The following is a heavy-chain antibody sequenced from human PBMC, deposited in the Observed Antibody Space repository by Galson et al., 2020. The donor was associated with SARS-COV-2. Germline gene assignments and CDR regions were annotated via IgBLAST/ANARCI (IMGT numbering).Heavy chain of an antibody. V-gene: IGHV3-30*18. CDR1: GFTFRTYG. Sequence: GGSLRLSCAASGFTFRTYGIHWLRQAPEKGMEWLGVISNDGHNKFYADSVKGRFTLSRDNSQNTVHLQINSLRPEDTAVYFCAKDQQLLPHYYYDGMDGRDRGATDSGS. CDR3: AKDQQLLPHYYYDGMDG. D-gene: IGHD2-21*01. CDR2: ISNDGHNK. J-gene: IGHJ6*02.